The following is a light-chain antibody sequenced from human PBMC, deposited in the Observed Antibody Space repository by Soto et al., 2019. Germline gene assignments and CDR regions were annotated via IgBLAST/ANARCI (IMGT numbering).Light chain of an antibody. CDR1: SSNSGNNY. Sequence: QSVSTQPPSVSAAPGQKVTISCSGSSSNSGNNYVSWYQQLPGTAPKLLIYDNNKRPSGIPDRFSGSKSGTSATLGITGLQTGDEADYYCGTWDSSLSAGQVVFGGGTKLTVL. CDR2: DNN. V-gene: IGLV1-51*01. CDR3: GTWDSSLSAGQVV. J-gene: IGLJ2*01.